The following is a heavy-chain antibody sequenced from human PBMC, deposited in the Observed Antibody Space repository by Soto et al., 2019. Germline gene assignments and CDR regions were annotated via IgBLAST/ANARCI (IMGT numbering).Heavy chain of an antibody. Sequence: EVQLLESGGGLLQPGGSLRLSCAAAGFTFSSYAMSWVRQAPGKGLDLVSAISGSGGSTYYADSVTGRFTISRDNYKKKMYMQMHSLRAEDTAVYYCANRWRFGVVRDAFDIWGQGTMVTVSS. CDR3: ANRWRFGVVRDAFDI. CDR1: GFTFSSYA. V-gene: IGHV3-23*01. CDR2: ISGSGGST. D-gene: IGHD3-3*01. J-gene: IGHJ3*02.